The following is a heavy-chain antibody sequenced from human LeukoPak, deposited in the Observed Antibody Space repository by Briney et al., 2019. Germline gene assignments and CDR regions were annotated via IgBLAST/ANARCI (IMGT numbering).Heavy chain of an antibody. J-gene: IGHJ1*01. Sequence: PGGSLRLFCTASGFTFSIYAMNWVRQAPGKGLEWVSVIFGNGAGTNYADSVKGRFTISRDNSKNTLYLQMNSLRAEDTAVYYCAKDPRYCSSTSCNCGQGTPVTVSS. D-gene: IGHD2-2*01. CDR1: GFTFSIYA. V-gene: IGHV3-23*01. CDR2: IFGNGAGT. CDR3: AKDPRYCSSTSCN.